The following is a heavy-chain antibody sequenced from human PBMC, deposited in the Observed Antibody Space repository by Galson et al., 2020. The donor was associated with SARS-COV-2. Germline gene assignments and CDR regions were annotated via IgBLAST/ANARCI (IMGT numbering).Heavy chain of an antibody. CDR2: ISDDGRNE. Sequence: GGSLRPSCPASGFTFSIYGMHWVRQTPGKGLEWVAVISDDGRNEYYGDSVKGRVTISRDNSKNTLYLQMNSLRAEDTAVYYCANSLLDTFGYWGQGTLGSVSS. CDR1: GFTFSIYG. D-gene: IGHD5-18*01. J-gene: IGHJ4*02. V-gene: IGHV3-30*18. CDR3: ANSLLDTFGY.